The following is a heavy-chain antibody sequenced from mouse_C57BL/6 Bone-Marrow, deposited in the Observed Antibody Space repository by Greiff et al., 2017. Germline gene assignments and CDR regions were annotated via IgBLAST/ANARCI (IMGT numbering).Heavy chain of an antibody. D-gene: IGHD2-12*01. CDR1: GFSLTSYG. CDR3: ASPTIDPYAMDY. Sequence: VQLQQSGPGLVQPSQSLSITCTVSGFSLTSYGVHWVRQSPGKGLEWLGVIWSGGSTDYNAAFISRLSISKDNSKSQVFFKMNSLQADDTAIYYCASPTIDPYAMDYWGQGTSVTVSS. CDR2: IWSGGST. J-gene: IGHJ4*01. V-gene: IGHV2-2*01.